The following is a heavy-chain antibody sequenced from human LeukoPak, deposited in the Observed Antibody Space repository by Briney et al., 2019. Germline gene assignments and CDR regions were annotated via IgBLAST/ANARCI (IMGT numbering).Heavy chain of an antibody. Sequence: GGSLRLSCAASGFTFSSSWMSWVRQAPGKGLEWVANIKQDGSEKYYVDSVKGRFTISRDNVKNSLYLQMNTLRAEDTAVYYCASLDYWGQGTLVTVSS. CDR2: IKQDGSEK. V-gene: IGHV3-7*01. CDR3: ASLDY. CDR1: GFTFSSSW. J-gene: IGHJ4*02.